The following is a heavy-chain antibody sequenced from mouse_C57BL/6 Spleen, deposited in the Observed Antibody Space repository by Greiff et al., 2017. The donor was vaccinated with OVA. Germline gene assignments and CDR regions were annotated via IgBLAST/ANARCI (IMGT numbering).Heavy chain of an antibody. Sequence: VQLKQSGPELVKPGASVKICCKASGYSFTGYYMNWVKQSPEKSLEWIGEINPSTGGTTYNQKFKAKATLTVDKSSSTAYMQLKSLTSEDSAVYYCARSPIYYGSSYRYFDVWGTGTTVTVSS. D-gene: IGHD1-1*01. CDR2: INPSTGGT. V-gene: IGHV1-42*01. J-gene: IGHJ1*03. CDR3: ARSPIYYGSSYRYFDV. CDR1: GYSFTGYY.